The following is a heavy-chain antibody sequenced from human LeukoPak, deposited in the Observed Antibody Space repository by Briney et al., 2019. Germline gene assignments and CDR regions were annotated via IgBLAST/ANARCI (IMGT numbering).Heavy chain of an antibody. V-gene: IGHV4-59*01. D-gene: IGHD6-25*01. CDR3: VRGRGAAAWFDP. J-gene: IGHJ5*02. CDR1: GGSITSNY. Sequence: SETLSLTCTVSGGSITSNYWTWIRQPPGKGLEWIGYIYYSGSTNYNPSLKSRVTTSVDTSKNQFSLKLSSVTAADTAVYYCVRGRGAAAWFDPWGQGTLVTVSS. CDR2: IYYSGST.